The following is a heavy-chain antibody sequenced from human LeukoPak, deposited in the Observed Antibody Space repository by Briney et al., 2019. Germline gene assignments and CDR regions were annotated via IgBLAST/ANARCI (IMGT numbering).Heavy chain of an antibody. CDR3: ARPHQVYYDILTGYLGAFDI. V-gene: IGHV1-69*13. J-gene: IGHJ3*02. Sequence: ASVKVSCKASGGTFSSYAISWVRQAPEQGLEWMGGIIPIFGTANYAQKYQGRVTITADESTSTAYMDLNNLRSEDTAVYYCARPHQVYYDILTGYLGAFDIWGQGTMVTVSS. CDR2: IIPIFGTA. CDR1: GGTFSSYA. D-gene: IGHD3-9*01.